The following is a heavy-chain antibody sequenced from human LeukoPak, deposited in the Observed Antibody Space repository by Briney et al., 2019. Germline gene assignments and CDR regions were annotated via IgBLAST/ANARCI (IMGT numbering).Heavy chain of an antibody. CDR1: AFTFSDYY. J-gene: IGHJ6*02. CDR3: ARENITLVRGLITYAMDV. CDR2: ISSSGTNT. Sequence: PAGSLCLSCAASAFTFSDYYMRWIRQAPGKGLEWVSYISSSGTNTHYADSVKGRSTISTDKATTSLYLQMNSLRAKATAVYDCARENITLVRGLITYAMDVWGQGTTVTVSS. D-gene: IGHD3-10*01. V-gene: IGHV3-11*01.